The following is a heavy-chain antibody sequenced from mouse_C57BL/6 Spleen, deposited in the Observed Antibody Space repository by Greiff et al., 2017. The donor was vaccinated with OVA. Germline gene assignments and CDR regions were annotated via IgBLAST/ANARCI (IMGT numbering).Heavy chain of an antibody. D-gene: IGHD2-2*01. V-gene: IGHV6-6*01. CDR1: GFTFSDAW. J-gene: IGHJ3*01. CDR3: TRPGMVTRAWFAY. CDR2: IRNKANNHAT. Sequence: EVKLEESGGGLVQPGGSMKLSCAASGFTFSDAWMDWVRQSPEKGLEWVAEIRNKANNHATYYAESVKGRFTISRDDSKSSVYLQMNSVRAEDTGIYYCTRPGMVTRAWFAYWGQGTLVTVSA.